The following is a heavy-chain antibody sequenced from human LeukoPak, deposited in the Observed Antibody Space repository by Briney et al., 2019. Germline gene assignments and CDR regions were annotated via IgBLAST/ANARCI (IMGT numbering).Heavy chain of an antibody. CDR2: ISTYNGNS. CDR1: GYNVINYG. D-gene: IGHD1-14*01. CDR3: ARVARTAVGIRYYFDE. Sequence: GASVKVSCKASGYNVINYGISWVRQAPGQGLDWMGWISTYNGNSIYAQKFQGRVTMTTDTSTSTGYMDLRSLTSDDTAVYYCARVARTAVGIRYYFDEWGQGTLVSVSS. J-gene: IGHJ4*02. V-gene: IGHV1-18*01.